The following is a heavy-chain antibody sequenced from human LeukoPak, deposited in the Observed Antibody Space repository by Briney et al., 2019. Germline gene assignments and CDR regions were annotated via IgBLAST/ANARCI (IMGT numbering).Heavy chain of an antibody. Sequence: SETLSLTCTVSGVSIFSSYWNWVRQPPGKGLEWIGYVHYSGSTNYNPSLKSRVTMSVDTSKSQFSLKLSSATAADTAVYYCATGRSIRYFDYWGQGTLLTVSS. CDR3: ATGRSIRYFDY. CDR1: GVSIFSSY. V-gene: IGHV4-59*12. D-gene: IGHD3-9*01. J-gene: IGHJ4*02. CDR2: VHYSGST.